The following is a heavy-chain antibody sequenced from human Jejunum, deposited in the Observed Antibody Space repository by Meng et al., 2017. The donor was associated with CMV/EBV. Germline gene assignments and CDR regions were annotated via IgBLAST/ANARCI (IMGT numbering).Heavy chain of an antibody. CDR3: TRHSIVVVPAAGFDP. V-gene: IGHV3-73*01. Sequence: TLSHYTLHWVRQARGKGREWVGRIRSKTYSSVTAYAASVKGRFIISRDDSKNTAYLQMNSLKTEDTAVYYCTRHSIVVVPAAGFDPWGQGTLVTVSS. D-gene: IGHD2-2*01. J-gene: IGHJ5*02. CDR2: IRSKTYSSVT. CDR1: TLSHYT.